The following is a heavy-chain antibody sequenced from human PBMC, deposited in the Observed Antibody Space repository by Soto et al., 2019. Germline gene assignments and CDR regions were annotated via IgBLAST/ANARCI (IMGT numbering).Heavy chain of an antibody. J-gene: IGHJ4*02. Sequence: GGSLRLSCAASGFTFSSYAMSWVRQAPGKGLEWVSAISGSGGSTYYADSVKGRFTISRDNSKNTLYLQMNSLRAEDTAVYYCAKDLERTTIFGVVYDYWGQGTLVTVSS. CDR1: GFTFSSYA. CDR3: AKDLERTTIFGVVYDY. V-gene: IGHV3-23*01. D-gene: IGHD3-3*01. CDR2: ISGSGGST.